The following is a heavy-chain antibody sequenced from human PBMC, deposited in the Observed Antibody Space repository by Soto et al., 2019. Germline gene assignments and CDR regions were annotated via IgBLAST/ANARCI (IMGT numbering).Heavy chain of an antibody. V-gene: IGHV3-74*01. J-gene: IGHJ6*02. Sequence: EVQLVESGGGLVQPGGSLRLSCAASGFTFSSYWMHWVRQAPGEGLVWVSRINSDGSNTTYADSVKGRFTTSRDNAKNTLFLQMNSLRGEDTAVYYCARHVAVATISWGTYGMDVWGRGTTVTVSS. CDR3: ARHVAVATISWGTYGMDV. D-gene: IGHD5-12*01. CDR2: INSDGSNT. CDR1: GFTFSSYW.